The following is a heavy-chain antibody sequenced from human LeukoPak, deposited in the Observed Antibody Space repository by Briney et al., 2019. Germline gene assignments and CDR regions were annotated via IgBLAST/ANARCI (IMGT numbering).Heavy chain of an antibody. J-gene: IGHJ4*02. CDR3: ARQRAAIWGFDY. CDR1: GGSFSGYY. V-gene: IGHV4-34*01. D-gene: IGHD3-16*01. Sequence: SETLSLTCAVYGGSFSGYYWSWIRQPPGKGLEWIGEINHTGSTTYHPSLKSRVTISVDTSKNQFSLKLSSVTAADTAVYYCARQRAAIWGFDYWGQGPLVTVSS. CDR2: INHTGST.